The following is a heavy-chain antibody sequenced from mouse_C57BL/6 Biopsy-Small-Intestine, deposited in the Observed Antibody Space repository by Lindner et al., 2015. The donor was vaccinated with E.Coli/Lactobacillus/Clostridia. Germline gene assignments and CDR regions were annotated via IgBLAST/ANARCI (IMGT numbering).Heavy chain of an antibody. CDR3: ARQEAYYSNYYFDY. J-gene: IGHJ2*01. D-gene: IGHD2-5*01. Sequence: VQLQESGGGLVQPGESLKLSCESNEYEFPSHDMSWVRKTPEKRLELVAAINSDGGSTYYPDTMERRFIISRDNTKKTLHLQMSSLRSEDTALYYCARQEAYYSNYYFDYWGQGTTLTVSS. CDR1: EYEFPSHD. CDR2: INSDGGST. V-gene: IGHV5-2*01.